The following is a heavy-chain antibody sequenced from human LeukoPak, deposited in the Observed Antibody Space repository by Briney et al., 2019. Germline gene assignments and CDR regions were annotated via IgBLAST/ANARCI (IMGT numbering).Heavy chain of an antibody. J-gene: IGHJ4*02. CDR3: ARDRYSSSWSAGADY. D-gene: IGHD6-13*01. CDR2: ISSSSSYI. Sequence: GGSLRLSCAASGFTFSSYSMNWVRQAPGKGLEWVSSISSSSSYIYYADSVKGRFTISRDNAKNSLYLQMNSLRAEDTAVYYCARDRYSSSWSAGADYWGQGTLVTVSS. V-gene: IGHV3-21*01. CDR1: GFTFSSYS.